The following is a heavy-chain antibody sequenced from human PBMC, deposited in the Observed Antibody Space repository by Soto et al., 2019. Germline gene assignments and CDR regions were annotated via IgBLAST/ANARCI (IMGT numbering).Heavy chain of an antibody. D-gene: IGHD3-22*01. Sequence: GGSLSLACAAFDFTFSNYAMSWFRQAPGKGLEWVSSISDSGGSTYYADSVKGRFTVSRDNAKNSLSLQMNSLRVEDTAVYYCARDLEGYYADLWGQGTLVTVSS. V-gene: IGHV3-48*04. CDR2: ISDSGGST. CDR1: DFTFSNYA. J-gene: IGHJ5*02. CDR3: ARDLEGYYADL.